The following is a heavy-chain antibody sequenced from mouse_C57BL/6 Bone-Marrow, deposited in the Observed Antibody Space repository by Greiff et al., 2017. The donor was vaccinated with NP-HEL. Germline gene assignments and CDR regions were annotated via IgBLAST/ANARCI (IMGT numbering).Heavy chain of an antibody. CDR2: FHPYNDDT. V-gene: IGHV1-47*01. CDR1: GYTFTTYP. Sequence: VQLQQSGAELVKPGASVKMSCKASGYTFTTYPIEWVKQNHGKSLEWIGNFHPYNDDTEYNEKFKNKATLTVEKSSSTVYLELSRLTSDDSSVDYCANGGNYWYYFDYWGQGTTLTVSS. D-gene: IGHD2-1*01. J-gene: IGHJ2*01. CDR3: ANGGNYWYYFDY.